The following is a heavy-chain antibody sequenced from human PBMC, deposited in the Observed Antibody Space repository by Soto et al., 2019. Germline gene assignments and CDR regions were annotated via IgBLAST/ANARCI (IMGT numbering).Heavy chain of an antibody. V-gene: IGHV1-3*01. CDR3: ARDDFRSGCSTPMAV. Sequence: ASVKVACKASGYTFTSYAMHWVRQAPGQRLEWMGWINAGNGNTKYSQKFQGRVTITRDTSASTAYMELSSLRSEDTAVYYCARDDFRSGCSTPMAVWGQGTTVTVSS. CDR1: GYTFTSYA. J-gene: IGHJ6*02. D-gene: IGHD3-3*01. CDR2: INAGNGNT.